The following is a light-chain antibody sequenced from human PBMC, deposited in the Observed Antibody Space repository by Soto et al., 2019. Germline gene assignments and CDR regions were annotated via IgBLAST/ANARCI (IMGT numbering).Light chain of an antibody. CDR1: SSNIGAGYD. CDR3: QSYDSSLSAR. V-gene: IGLV1-40*01. Sequence: QSVLTQPPSVSGAPGQRVTIPCTGSSSNIGAGYDVHWYQQLPGTAPKLLIYGNSNRPSGVPDRFSGSKSGTSASLAITGLQAEDEADYYCQSYDSSLSARFGGGTKVTVL. J-gene: IGLJ2*01. CDR2: GNS.